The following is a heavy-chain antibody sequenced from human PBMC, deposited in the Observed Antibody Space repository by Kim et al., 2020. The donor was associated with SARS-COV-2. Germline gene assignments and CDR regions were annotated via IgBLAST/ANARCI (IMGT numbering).Heavy chain of an antibody. V-gene: IGHV3-30*18. CDR3: AKDGYYYGSGSLRGFND. CDR1: GLTFSSYG. Sequence: GGSLRLSCAASGLTFSSYGMHWVRQAPGKGLEWVAVISYDGSHKYYADSVRGRFTISRDNSENTVYLQMDSLTAEDTAVYYCAKDGYYYGSGSLRGFNDWGQGTLVTVSS. J-gene: IGHJ4*02. CDR2: ISYDGSHK. D-gene: IGHD3-10*01.